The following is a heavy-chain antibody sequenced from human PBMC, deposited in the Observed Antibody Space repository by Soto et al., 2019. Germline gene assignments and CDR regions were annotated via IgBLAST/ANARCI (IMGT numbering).Heavy chain of an antibody. J-gene: IGHJ4*02. CDR3: AVRDRLGYNHRVY. D-gene: IGHD5-12*01. V-gene: IGHV3-11*06. Sequence: WGSLRLSCAASGFSFSDYYMSWIRQAPGKGLEWVSDIRISGSSTNYADSVKGRFTISRENAKDSLFLQMDRLRIEDTAVYYCAVRDRLGYNHRVYWGQETRVSASP. CDR2: IRISGSST. CDR1: GFSFSDYY.